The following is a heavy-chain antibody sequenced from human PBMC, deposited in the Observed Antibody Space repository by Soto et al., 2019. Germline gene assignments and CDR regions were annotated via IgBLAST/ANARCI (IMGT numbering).Heavy chain of an antibody. CDR3: ARGKEEITMIVLATYYFDY. Sequence: SETLSLTCAVYGGSFSGYYWSWIRQPPGKGLEWIGEINHSGSTNYNPSLKSRVTISVDTSKNQFSLKLSSVTAADTAVYYCARGKEEITMIVLATYYFDYWGQGTLVTVSS. CDR1: GGSFSGYY. CDR2: INHSGST. D-gene: IGHD3-22*01. J-gene: IGHJ4*02. V-gene: IGHV4-34*01.